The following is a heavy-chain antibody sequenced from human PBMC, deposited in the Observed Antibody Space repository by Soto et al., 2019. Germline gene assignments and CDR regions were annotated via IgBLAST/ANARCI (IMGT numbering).Heavy chain of an antibody. D-gene: IGHD5-12*01. V-gene: IGHV4-34*01. CDR3: ARGQEGVVATH. CDR2: IKDGGRT. J-gene: IGHJ4*02. CDR1: GGSLSGYY. Sequence: QVQLQQWGAGLLKPSETLSLNCAVNGGSLSGYYWSWIRQPPGKGLEWIGEIKDGGRTNYSPSLMNGGSVSADAANNRCSLWLYSVTAADTGVYYCARGQEGVVATHWDQGTLVTVSS.